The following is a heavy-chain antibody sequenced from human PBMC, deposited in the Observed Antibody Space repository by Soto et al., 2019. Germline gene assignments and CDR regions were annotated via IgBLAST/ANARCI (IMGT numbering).Heavy chain of an antibody. CDR1: GGSISSSSYY. D-gene: IGHD1-1*01. Sequence: PSETLSLTCTVSGGSISSSSYYWGWIRQPPGKGLEWIGYIYYSGSTYYNPSLKSRVTISVDTSKNQFSLKLSSVTAADTAVYYCARELHTGTQTYYFDYWGQGTLVTVSS. V-gene: IGHV4-39*07. CDR2: IYYSGST. CDR3: ARELHTGTQTYYFDY. J-gene: IGHJ4*02.